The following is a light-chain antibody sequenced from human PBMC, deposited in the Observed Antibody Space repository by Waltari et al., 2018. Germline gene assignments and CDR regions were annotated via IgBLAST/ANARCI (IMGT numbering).Light chain of an antibody. CDR3: GLYLGGGISV. J-gene: IGLJ3*02. CDR2: NTN. V-gene: IGLV8-61*01. CDR1: SASVSTSHY. Sequence: QTVVTQETSLSVSPGATVILTCDLNSASVSTSHYPSWYQQTPGQATRSLMYNTNSRYSGVPDRFAGSIVGNRAALTITGAQAEDESFYYCGLYLGGGISVFGGGTRLTVL.